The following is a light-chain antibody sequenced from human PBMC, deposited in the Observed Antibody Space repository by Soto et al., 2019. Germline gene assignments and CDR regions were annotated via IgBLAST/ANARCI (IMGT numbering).Light chain of an antibody. J-gene: IGLJ2*01. Sequence: QSALTQPPSASGSPGQSVTISCTGTSSDVGAYQYVSWHQQHPGKAPKVLIYEVTKRPSGVPDRFSGSKSGNTASLTVSGPQAEDEADYYCSSYAGMRAVFGGGTKLTVL. V-gene: IGLV2-8*01. CDR3: SSYAGMRAV. CDR2: EVT. CDR1: SSDVGAYQY.